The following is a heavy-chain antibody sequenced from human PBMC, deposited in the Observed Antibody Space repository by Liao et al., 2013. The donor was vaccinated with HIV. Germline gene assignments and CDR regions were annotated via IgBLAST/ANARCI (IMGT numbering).Heavy chain of an antibody. CDR2: IYTSGST. CDR3: ARERFLTIAAAGQLDY. CDR1: GGSIRSYY. V-gene: IGHV4-4*07. Sequence: QVQLQESGPGLVKPSGTLSLTCSVSGGSIRSYYWSWIRQSAGKGLEWIGRIYTSGSTNYNPSLKSRVTMSVDTSKNQFSLRLSSVTAADTAVYYCARERFLTIAAAGQLDYWGQGTLVTVSS. D-gene: IGHD6-25*01. J-gene: IGHJ4*02.